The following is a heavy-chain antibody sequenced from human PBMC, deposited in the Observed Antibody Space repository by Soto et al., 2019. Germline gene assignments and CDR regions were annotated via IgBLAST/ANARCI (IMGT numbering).Heavy chain of an antibody. CDR3: AKWTYLDF. CDR1: GFSFASFA. D-gene: IGHD5-12*01. CDR2: IVGSDAKT. Sequence: LRLSCTTSGFSFASFALTWVRQAPGQGLEWVATIVGSDAKTHYTDSVKGRFSISRDTSRNTVYLQMNNLRADDTAIYYCAKWTYLDFWGQGTRVTVSS. J-gene: IGHJ4*02. V-gene: IGHV3-23*01.